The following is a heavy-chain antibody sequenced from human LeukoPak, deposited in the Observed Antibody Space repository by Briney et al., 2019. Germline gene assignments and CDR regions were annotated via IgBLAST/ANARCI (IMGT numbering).Heavy chain of an antibody. J-gene: IGHJ4*02. CDR1: GASISSSNYY. D-gene: IGHD3-10*01. CDR3: ARVARKYYYGSGSYFDY. V-gene: IGHV4-39*07. Sequence: SETLSLTCTVSGASISSSNYYYSWIRQPPGKGLEWIGSIYYSGSTYYNPSLKSRVTISVDTSKNQFSLKLSSVTAADTAVYYCARVARKYYYGSGSYFDYWGQGTLVTVSS. CDR2: IYYSGST.